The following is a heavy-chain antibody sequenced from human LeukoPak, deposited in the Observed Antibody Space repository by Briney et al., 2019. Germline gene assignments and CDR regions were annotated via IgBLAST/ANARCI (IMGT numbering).Heavy chain of an antibody. CDR1: GSTFSGSA. J-gene: IGHJ4*02. CDR3: TGRVEVAAPDVDY. V-gene: IGHV3-73*01. CDR2: IRSKANSYAT. Sequence: PGGSLRLSCAASGSTFSGSAMHWVRQASGKGLEWVGRIRSKANSYATAYAASVKGRLTISRDDSKNTAYLQMNSLKTEDTAVYYCTGRVEVAAPDVDYWGQGTLVTVSS. D-gene: IGHD2-15*01.